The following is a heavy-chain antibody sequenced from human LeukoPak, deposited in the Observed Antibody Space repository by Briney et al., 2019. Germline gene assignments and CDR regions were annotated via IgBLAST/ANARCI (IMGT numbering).Heavy chain of an antibody. V-gene: IGHV3-21*01. D-gene: IGHD3-3*01. Sequence: GGSLRLSCAASGFTFNDYTMTWVRQAPGKGLEWVSSITGDCNYIFYADSVKGRFTISRDNAQNSLFLELNSLRGEDTAVYYCAGERNFYYFDYWGQGALVTVSS. CDR1: GFTFNDYT. CDR2: ITGDCNYI. CDR3: AGERNFYYFDY. J-gene: IGHJ4*02.